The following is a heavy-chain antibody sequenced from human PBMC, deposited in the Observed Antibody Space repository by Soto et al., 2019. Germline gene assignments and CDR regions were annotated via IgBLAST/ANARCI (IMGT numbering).Heavy chain of an antibody. Sequence: PGGSLRLSCAASGFTFSSYGMHWVRQAPGKGLEWVAVISYDGSNKYYADSVKGRFTISRDNSKNTLYLQMNSLRAEDTAVYYCAKVIASAAQEVYYYYGMDVWGQGTTVTVSS. CDR1: GFTFSSYG. J-gene: IGHJ6*02. CDR3: AKVIASAAQEVYYYYGMDV. D-gene: IGHD6-6*01. CDR2: ISYDGSNK. V-gene: IGHV3-30*18.